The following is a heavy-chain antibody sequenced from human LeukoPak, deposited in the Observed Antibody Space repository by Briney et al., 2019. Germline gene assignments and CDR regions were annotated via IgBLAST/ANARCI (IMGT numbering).Heavy chain of an antibody. Sequence: ASVKVSCKASGYTFTSYYMHWVRQAPGQGLEWMGIINPSGGSTSYAQKFHGRVTMTSNTSTSTVYMELSSLRSEDTAVYNGARNGEIDYWGQGTLVTVSS. CDR1: GYTFTSYY. CDR2: INPSGGST. D-gene: IGHD2-8*01. J-gene: IGHJ4*02. V-gene: IGHV1-46*01. CDR3: ARNGEIDY.